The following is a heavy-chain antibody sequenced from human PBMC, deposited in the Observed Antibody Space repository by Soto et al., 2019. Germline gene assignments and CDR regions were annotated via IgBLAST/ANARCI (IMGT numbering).Heavy chain of an antibody. J-gene: IGHJ4*02. CDR2: IWYDGSNK. V-gene: IGHV3-33*01. CDR3: ARDLSRGGGKHVGN. Sequence: PGGSLRLSCAAAGFTFSSYGMHWVRQAPGKGLEWVAVIWYDGSNKYYADSVKGRFTISRDDAKDSLFLQMDSLRPEDTAVYYCARDLSRGGGKHVGNWGQGALVTVSS. CDR1: GFTFSSYG. D-gene: IGHD2-15*01.